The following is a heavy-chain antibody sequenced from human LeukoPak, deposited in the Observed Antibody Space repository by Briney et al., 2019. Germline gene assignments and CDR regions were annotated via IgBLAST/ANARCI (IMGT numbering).Heavy chain of an antibody. CDR3: AAVEMATISFDY. CDR2: IYYSGST. J-gene: IGHJ4*02. Sequence: SETLSLTCTVSGGSISSYYWSWIRQPPGKGLEWIGYIYYSGSTNYNPSLKSRVTISVDTSKNQFSLKLSSVNAADTAVYYCAAVEMATISFDYWGQGTLVTVSS. D-gene: IGHD5-24*01. V-gene: IGHV4-59*01. CDR1: GGSISSYY.